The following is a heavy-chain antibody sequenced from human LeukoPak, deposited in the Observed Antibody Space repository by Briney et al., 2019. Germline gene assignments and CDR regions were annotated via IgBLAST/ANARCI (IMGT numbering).Heavy chain of an antibody. CDR3: TRETSSRYFDY. Sequence: APVKVSRKASGYTLTSYDINWVRQATGQGLEWMGWMNPNSGRTGYAQNFQGRITITRNTSISTAYLELSSLRSDDTAVYYCTRETSSRYFDYWGQGTLVTVSS. CDR1: GYTLTSYD. V-gene: IGHV1-8*01. CDR2: MNPNSGRT. J-gene: IGHJ4*02.